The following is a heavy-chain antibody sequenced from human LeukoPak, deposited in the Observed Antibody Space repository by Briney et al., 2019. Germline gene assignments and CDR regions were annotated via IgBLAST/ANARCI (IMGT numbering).Heavy chain of an antibody. D-gene: IGHD6-19*01. V-gene: IGHV4-59*12. Sequence: SETLSLTCTVSGGSISSYYWSWIRQPPGKGLEWIGNIYYSGSTNYNPSPKSRVTISVDTSKNQFSLKLSSVTAADTAVYYCASEEGGWYFWGQGTLVTVSS. CDR1: GGSISSYY. CDR2: IYYSGST. CDR3: ASEEGGWYF. J-gene: IGHJ4*02.